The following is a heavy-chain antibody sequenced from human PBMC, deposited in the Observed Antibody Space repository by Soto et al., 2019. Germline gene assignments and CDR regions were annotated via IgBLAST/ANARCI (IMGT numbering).Heavy chain of an antibody. CDR3: EKDGRYYSSGYWDPASYYYYYYGMDV. V-gene: IGHV3-30*18. J-gene: IGHJ6*02. D-gene: IGHD3-22*01. CDR1: GFTFSSYG. Sequence: GGSLRLSGAASGFTFSSYGIHWVRQAPCKGLEWVAVISYDGSNKYYADSVKGRFAISRDNSKNTLYLQMNSLRAEDTAVYYCEKDGRYYSSGYWDPASYYYYYYGMDVWGQGTTVTVSS. CDR2: ISYDGSNK.